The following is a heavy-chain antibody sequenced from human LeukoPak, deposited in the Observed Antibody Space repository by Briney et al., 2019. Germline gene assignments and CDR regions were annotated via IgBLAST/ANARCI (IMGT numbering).Heavy chain of an antibody. CDR1: GFIFRNYW. J-gene: IGHJ6*04. V-gene: IGHV3-7*01. CDR2: INQDGNEK. Sequence: QAGGSLRLSCEVSGFIFRNYWMDWIRQAPGRGLEWVANINQDGNEKYFVDSVKGRFTISRDNAKNSLYLQMNCLRAEDTAVYYCSRALEVWGKGTTVTVSS. CDR3: SRALEV.